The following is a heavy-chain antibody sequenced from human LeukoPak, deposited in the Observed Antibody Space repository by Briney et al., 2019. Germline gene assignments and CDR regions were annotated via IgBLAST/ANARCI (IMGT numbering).Heavy chain of an antibody. D-gene: IGHD3-9*01. J-gene: IGHJ3*02. CDR1: GFTFSSYG. Sequence: GRSPRLSCAASGFTFSSYGMHWVRQAPGKGLEWVAVISYDGSNKYYADSVKGRFTISRDNSKNTLYLQMNSLRAEDTAVYYCAKVEYYDILTGYYGTSDAFDIWGQGTMVTVSS. V-gene: IGHV3-30*18. CDR3: AKVEYYDILTGYYGTSDAFDI. CDR2: ISYDGSNK.